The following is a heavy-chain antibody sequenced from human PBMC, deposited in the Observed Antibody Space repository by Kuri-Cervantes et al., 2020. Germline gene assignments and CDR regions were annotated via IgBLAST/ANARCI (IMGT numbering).Heavy chain of an antibody. J-gene: IGHJ4*02. CDR1: GFTFSSYG. D-gene: IGHD1-26*01. CDR2: INPGGGST. CDR3: ARDGWVG. V-gene: IGHV1-46*01. Sequence: GESLKISCAASGFTFSSYGMHWVRQAPGQGLEWMGIINPGGGSTSYAQKFQGRVTMTRDTSTSTVYMELSSLRSEDTAVYYCARDGWVGWGQGTLVTVSS.